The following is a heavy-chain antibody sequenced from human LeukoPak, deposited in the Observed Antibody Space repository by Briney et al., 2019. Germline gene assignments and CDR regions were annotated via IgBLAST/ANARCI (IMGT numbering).Heavy chain of an antibody. Sequence: GASVKVSCKASGYTFTGYYMHWVRQAPGQGLEWMGWINPNSGGTNYAQKFQGRVTMTRDTSISTAYMELSRLRSDDTAVYYCARGGALGYSYGYDWFDPWGQGTLVTVSS. J-gene: IGHJ5*02. CDR2: INPNSGGT. D-gene: IGHD5-18*01. CDR1: GYTFTGYY. CDR3: ARGGALGYSYGYDWFDP. V-gene: IGHV1-2*02.